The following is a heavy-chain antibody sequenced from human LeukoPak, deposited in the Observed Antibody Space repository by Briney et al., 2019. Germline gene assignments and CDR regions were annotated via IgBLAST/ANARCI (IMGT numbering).Heavy chain of an antibody. CDR2: INPSGGST. V-gene: IGHV1-46*01. CDR3: ARALSSGFVGTAFDI. D-gene: IGHD7-27*01. CDR1: GYTFTGYY. Sequence: GASVKVSCKASGYTFTGYYMHWVRQAPGQGLEWMGVINPSGGSTSYAQKFQGRVTMTRDMSTSTVYMELSSLGSEDTAVYYCARALSSGFVGTAFDIWGQGTMVTVSS. J-gene: IGHJ3*02.